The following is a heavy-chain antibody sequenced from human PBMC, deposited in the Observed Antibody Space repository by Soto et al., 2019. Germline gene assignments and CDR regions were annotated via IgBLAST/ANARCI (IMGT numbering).Heavy chain of an antibody. CDR1: GFTYSSYG. CDR2: IWHDGSNI. D-gene: IGHD3-10*01. V-gene: IGHV3-33*01. Sequence: GVSLRLPCAASGFTYSSYGMHWVRQAPVKGLEWEPGIWHDGSNIYNAACVKGRFTISRDNSKNTLYLQMNSLRAEDTAVYYCARDVALWCGGLLENYFDYWGQGPLVIASS. CDR3: ARDVALWCGGLLENYFDY. J-gene: IGHJ4*02.